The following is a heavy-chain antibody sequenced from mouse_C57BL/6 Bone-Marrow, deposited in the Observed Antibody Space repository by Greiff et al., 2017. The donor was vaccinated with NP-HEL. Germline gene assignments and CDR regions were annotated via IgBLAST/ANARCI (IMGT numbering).Heavy chain of an antibody. D-gene: IGHD2-4*01. CDR2: IYPGSGNT. CDR3: AKRGGLRRHWYFDV. CDR1: GYTFTDYY. V-gene: IGHV1-76*01. J-gene: IGHJ1*03. Sequence: QVQLKQSGAELVRPGASVKLSCKASGYTFTDYYINWVKQRPGQGLEWIARIYPGSGNTYYNEKFKGKATLTAEKSSSTAYMQLSSLTSEDSAVYFCAKRGGLRRHWYFDVWGTGTTVTVSS.